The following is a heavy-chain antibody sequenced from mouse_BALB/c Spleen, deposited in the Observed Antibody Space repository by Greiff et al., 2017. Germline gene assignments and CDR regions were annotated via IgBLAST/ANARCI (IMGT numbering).Heavy chain of an antibody. J-gene: IGHJ2*01. V-gene: IGHV1S34*01. CDR3: ARESRLGDYFDY. CDR1: GYSFTGYY. Sequence: LVKTGASVKISCKASGYSFTGYYMHWVKQSHGKSLEWIGYISCYNGATSYNQKFKGKATFTVDTSSSTAYMQFNSLTSEDSAVYYCARESRLGDYFDYWGQGTTLTVSS. CDR2: ISCYNGAT. D-gene: IGHD4-1*01.